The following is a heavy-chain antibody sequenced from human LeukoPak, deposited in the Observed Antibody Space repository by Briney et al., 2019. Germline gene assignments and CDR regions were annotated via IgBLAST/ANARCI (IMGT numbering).Heavy chain of an antibody. J-gene: IGHJ4*02. Sequence: PSETLSLTCTVSGDSISSSSYYWGWIRQPPGKGLEWIGSIYYSGSTYYNPSLKSRVTISVDASKNQFSLKLSSVTAADTAVYYCARVGNYYDRTGYPYFHYWGQGTLVTVSS. D-gene: IGHD3-22*01. CDR3: ARVGNYYDRTGYPYFHY. CDR1: GDSISSSSYY. CDR2: IYYSGST. V-gene: IGHV4-39*01.